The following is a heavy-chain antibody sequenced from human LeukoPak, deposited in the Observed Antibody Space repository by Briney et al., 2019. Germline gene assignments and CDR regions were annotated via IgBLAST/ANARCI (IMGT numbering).Heavy chain of an antibody. J-gene: IGHJ4*02. CDR1: GFTFSSYA. CDR3: ARDGDDTSGYFSPFDY. Sequence: GGSLRLSCAASGFTFSSYAMSWVRQAPGRGLEWVSAISGSGGSTYYADSVKGRFTISRDNSKNTLYLQMNSLRVEDTAVYYCARDGDDTSGYFSPFDYWGQGTLVTVSS. CDR2: ISGSGGST. D-gene: IGHD3-22*01. V-gene: IGHV3-23*01.